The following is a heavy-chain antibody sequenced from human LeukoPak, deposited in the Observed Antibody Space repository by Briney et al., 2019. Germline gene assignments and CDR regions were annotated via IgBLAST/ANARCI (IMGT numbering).Heavy chain of an antibody. J-gene: IGHJ3*01. CDR1: GLTFSIYG. CDR2: IRFDGGNK. CDR3: AKGRTTGTWGDAFDV. V-gene: IGHV3-30*02. D-gene: IGHD1-1*01. Sequence: GGSLRLSCAASGLTFSIYGIHWVRQAPGKGLEWVAFIRFDGGNKYYADSVKGRFTISRDNSKNTLSLQMNSLRAEDTAVYYCAKGRTTGTWGDAFDVWGQGTLVTVSS.